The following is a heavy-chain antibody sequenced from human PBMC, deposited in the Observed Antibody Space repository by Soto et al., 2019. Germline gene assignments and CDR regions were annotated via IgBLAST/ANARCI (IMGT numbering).Heavy chain of an antibody. CDR1: GFTFDDYG. V-gene: IGHV3-20*04. CDR2: INWNGGST. D-gene: IGHD3-22*01. CDR3: AREYYYDSSGYSPGAFDI. Sequence: PGGSLRLSCAASGFTFDDYGMSWVRQAPGKGLEWVSGINWNGGSTGYADSVKGRFTISRDNAKNSLYLQMNSLRAEDTALYYCAREYYYDSSGYSPGAFDIWGQGTMVTVSS. J-gene: IGHJ3*02.